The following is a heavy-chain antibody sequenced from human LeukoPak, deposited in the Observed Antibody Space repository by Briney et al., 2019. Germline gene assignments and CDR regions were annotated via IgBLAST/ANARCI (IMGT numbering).Heavy chain of an antibody. CDR3: ARGDSSGYPVKD. CDR1: GFTVSSNY. V-gene: IGHV3-53*01. Sequence: GGSLRLSCAASGFTVSSNYMSWVRQAPGKGLECVSVIYSSGSTYYADSVKGRFTISRDNSKNTLYLQMNSLRAEDTAVYCCARGDSSGYPVKDWGQGTLVTVSS. D-gene: IGHD3-22*01. CDR2: IYSSGST. J-gene: IGHJ4*02.